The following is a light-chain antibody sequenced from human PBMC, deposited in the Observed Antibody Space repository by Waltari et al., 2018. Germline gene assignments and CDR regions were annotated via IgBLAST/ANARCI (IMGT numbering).Light chain of an antibody. J-gene: IGKJ1*01. Sequence: DIQVTQSPSSLSASVGDRVTITCRASQSISIYLNWYQQKPGKAPKLLTSAASSLQGGVPSRFSGSGSGTDFTLTISSLQPEDFASYYCQQRYSTPPWTFGQGTKVEIK. CDR3: QQRYSTPPWT. CDR1: QSISIY. CDR2: AAS. V-gene: IGKV1-39*01.